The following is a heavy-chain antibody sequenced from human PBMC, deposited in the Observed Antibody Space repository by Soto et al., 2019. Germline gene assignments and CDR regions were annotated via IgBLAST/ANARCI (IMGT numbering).Heavy chain of an antibody. V-gene: IGHV1-69*02. CDR3: TIGSWSGEVFDI. D-gene: IGHD2-21*01. Sequence: QVQLVQSGAEVKKPGSSVKVSCMYSGGTFRTYSMLWVRQAPGQGLEWMGRIIPMLGIRNYAQRFQDRVTITADKSTATAHMELSSLRSEDTALYYCTIGSWSGEVFDIWGQGTMVTVSS. J-gene: IGHJ3*02. CDR2: IIPMLGIR. CDR1: GGTFRTYS.